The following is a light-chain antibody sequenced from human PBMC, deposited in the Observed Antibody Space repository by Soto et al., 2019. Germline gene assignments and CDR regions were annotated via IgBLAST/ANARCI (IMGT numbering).Light chain of an antibody. J-gene: IGLJ2*01. Sequence: QSVLTQPASVSGSPGQLISISCTGTSSDVGAYNYVSWYQQHPGKAPKLMIYQVTNRPSWVSHRFSGSRSGNTASLTISGLQSEDEADYYCISYTTSDTWVFGGGTQLPS. CDR2: QVT. V-gene: IGLV2-14*01. CDR3: ISYTTSDTWV. CDR1: SSDVGAYNY.